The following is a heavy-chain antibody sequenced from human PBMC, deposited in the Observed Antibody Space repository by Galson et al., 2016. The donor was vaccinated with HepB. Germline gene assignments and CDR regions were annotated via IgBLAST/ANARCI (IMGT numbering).Heavy chain of an antibody. J-gene: IGHJ4*02. D-gene: IGHD3-10*01. CDR3: ARDGLLWFGELLDS. CDR1: GFSFSSHE. Sequence: SLRLSCAVSGFSFSSHEMNWVRQAPGKGLEWVSYIGTSGSIIYYADSVKGRFTISRDNAKNSLYLQMNSLRAEDTAVYYCARDGLLWFGELLDSWGQGTLVTVSS. CDR2: IGTSGSII. V-gene: IGHV3-48*03.